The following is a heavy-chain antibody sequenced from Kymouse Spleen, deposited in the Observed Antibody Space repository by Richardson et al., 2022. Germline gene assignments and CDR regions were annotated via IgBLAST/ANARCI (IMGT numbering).Heavy chain of an antibody. J-gene: IGHJ4*02. CDR1: GFTFSSYW. CDR2: IKQDGSEK. Sequence: EVQLVESGGGLVQPGGSLRLSCAASGFTFSSYWMSWVRQAPGKGLEWVANIKQDGSEKYYVDSVKGRFTISRDNAKNSLYLQMNSLRAEDTAVYYCARDLDYYGSGSSYYFDYWGQGTLVTVSS. CDR3: ARDLDYYGSGSSYYFDY. V-gene: IGHV3-7*01. D-gene: IGHD3-10*01.